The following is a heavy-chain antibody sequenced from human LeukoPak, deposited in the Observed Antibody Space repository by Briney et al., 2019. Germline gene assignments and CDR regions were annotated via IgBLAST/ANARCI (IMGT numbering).Heavy chain of an antibody. CDR2: IYTSGST. CDR1: GGSISSYY. V-gene: IGHV4-4*07. D-gene: IGHD6-6*01. CDR3: ARGVYSSSQYYFDY. J-gene: IGHJ4*02. Sequence: SETLSLTCTVSGGSISSYYWSWIRQPAGKGLEWIGRIYTSGSTNYNPSLKSRVTMSVDTPKNQFSLKLSSVTAADTAVYYCARGVYSSSQYYFDYWGQGTLVTVSS.